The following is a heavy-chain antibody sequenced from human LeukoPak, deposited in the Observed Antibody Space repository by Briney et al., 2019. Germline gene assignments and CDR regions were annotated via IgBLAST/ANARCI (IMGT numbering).Heavy chain of an antibody. CDR1: GFTFSSHS. V-gene: IGHV3-48*04. Sequence: GGSLRLSCAASGFTFSSHSMNWVRQAPGKGLEWVSYISSSSRTIHYADSVKGRFTISRDNAKNSLYLQMNSLRAEDTAVYYCVRLIVVSGNPFDYWGQGTLVAVSS. J-gene: IGHJ4*02. CDR2: ISSSSRTI. CDR3: VRLIVVSGNPFDY. D-gene: IGHD3-22*01.